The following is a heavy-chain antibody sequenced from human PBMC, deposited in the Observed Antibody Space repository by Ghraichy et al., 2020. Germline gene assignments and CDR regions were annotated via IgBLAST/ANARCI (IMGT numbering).Heavy chain of an antibody. CDR3: AKGEMIVVVTSVAFDI. Sequence: ESLNISCAASGFTFSSYAMSWVRQAPGKGLEWVSAISGSGGSTYYADSVKGRFTISRDNSKNTLYLQMNSLRAEDTAVYYCAKGEMIVVVTSVAFDIWGQGTMVTVSS. CDR2: ISGSGGST. CDR1: GFTFSSYA. D-gene: IGHD3-22*01. V-gene: IGHV3-23*01. J-gene: IGHJ3*02.